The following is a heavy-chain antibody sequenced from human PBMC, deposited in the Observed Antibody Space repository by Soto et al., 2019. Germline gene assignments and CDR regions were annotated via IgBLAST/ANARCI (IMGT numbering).Heavy chain of an antibody. CDR1: GFTFSSYA. Sequence: QVQLVESGGGVVQPGRSLRLSCAASGFTFSSYAMHWVRQGPGKGLEWVAVISYDGSNKYYADSVKGRFTISRDNSKNTLYLQMNSLRAEDTAVYYCAREPYYDFWSGYYDYWGQGTLVTVSS. D-gene: IGHD3-3*01. J-gene: IGHJ4*02. CDR2: ISYDGSNK. CDR3: AREPYYDFWSGYYDY. V-gene: IGHV3-30-3*01.